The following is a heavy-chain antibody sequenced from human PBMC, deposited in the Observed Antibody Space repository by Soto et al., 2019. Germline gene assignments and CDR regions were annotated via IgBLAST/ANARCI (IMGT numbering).Heavy chain of an antibody. D-gene: IGHD6-13*01. V-gene: IGHV3-9*01. Sequence: EVQLVESGGGWVQPGRSLRLSCAASGFTFDVYAMHWVRQAPGKGLEWVAGINYNSGSVGYADSVKGRFTISRDNAKNSLHLQMNSLRAEDTAVYYCAKDISLRGWVYLVVKYWGQGTLVTVSP. J-gene: IGHJ4*02. CDR3: AKDISLRGWVYLVVKY. CDR1: GFTFDVYA. CDR2: INYNSGSV.